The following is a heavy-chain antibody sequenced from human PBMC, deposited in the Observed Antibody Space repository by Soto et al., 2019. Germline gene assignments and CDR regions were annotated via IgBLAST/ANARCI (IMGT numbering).Heavy chain of an antibody. CDR2: ISSSSSTI. CDR1: GFPFSSYS. Sequence: GGSLILSCAASGFPFSSYSMNWVRQASGKGLEWVSYISSSSSTIYYADSGKGRFTISRDNAKNSLYLQMNSLRDEDTAVYYCARGLYYYDSSGYWGYWGQGTLVTVSS. CDR3: ARGLYYYDSSGYWGY. J-gene: IGHJ4*02. D-gene: IGHD3-22*01. V-gene: IGHV3-48*02.